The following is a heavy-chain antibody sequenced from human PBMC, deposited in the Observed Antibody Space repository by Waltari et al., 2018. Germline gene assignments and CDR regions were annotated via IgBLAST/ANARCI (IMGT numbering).Heavy chain of an antibody. J-gene: IGHJ4*02. CDR1: GFIFSDHY. V-gene: IGHV3-72*01. CDR2: TRNKPNRYTT. Sequence: EVQLVESGGGLVQPGGSLRLSCAASGFIFSDHYMDWVRQAPGKGLEWIGRTRNKPNRYTTEYAASVKGRFTISRDDSKNSLYLQMNSLKTEDTAVYYCARVTVFGVVVDFWGQGTLVTVSS. D-gene: IGHD3-3*01. CDR3: ARVTVFGVVVDF.